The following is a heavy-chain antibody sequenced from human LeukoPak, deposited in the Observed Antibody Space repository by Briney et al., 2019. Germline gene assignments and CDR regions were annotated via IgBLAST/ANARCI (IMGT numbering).Heavy chain of an antibody. J-gene: IGHJ5*01. V-gene: IGHV3-21*01. CDR3: AGGNFGYWFDP. D-gene: IGHD4-23*01. CDR2: ITSSSNYI. Sequence: GGSLRLSCVASGFIFRSYSMNWVRQAPGKGLEWVSSITSSSNYIYYADSVKGRFTISRDNAKNSLYLQMNSLRAEDTAVYYCAGGNFGYWFDPWSQGTLVTVSS. CDR1: GFIFRSYS.